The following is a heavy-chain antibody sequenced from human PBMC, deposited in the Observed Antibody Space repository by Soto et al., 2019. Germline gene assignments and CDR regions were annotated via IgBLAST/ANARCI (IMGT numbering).Heavy chain of an antibody. Sequence: GASVKVSCKVSGYTLTELSMHWVRQAPGKGLEWMGGFDPEDGETIYAQKFQGRVTMTEDTSTDAAYMELSSLRSEDTAVYYCAPDLYIAGWWARYFDYWGQGTLVTVSS. CDR1: GYTLTELS. V-gene: IGHV1-24*01. CDR2: FDPEDGET. J-gene: IGHJ4*02. D-gene: IGHD2-8*02. CDR3: APDLYIAGWWARYFDY.